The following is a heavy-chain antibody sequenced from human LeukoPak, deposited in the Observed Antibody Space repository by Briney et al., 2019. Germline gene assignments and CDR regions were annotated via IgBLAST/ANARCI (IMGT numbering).Heavy chain of an antibody. J-gene: IGHJ4*02. D-gene: IGHD1-20*01. CDR3: ARGGDYNWNFDY. CDR2: INPNSGGT. CDR1: GYTLTELS. V-gene: IGHV1-2*02. Sequence: ASVKVSCKVSGYTLTELSTHWVRQAPGQGLEWMGWINPNSGGTIYAQYFQGRVTMTRDTSISTAYMELSRLRSDDTAVYYCARGGDYNWNFDYWGQGTLVTVSS.